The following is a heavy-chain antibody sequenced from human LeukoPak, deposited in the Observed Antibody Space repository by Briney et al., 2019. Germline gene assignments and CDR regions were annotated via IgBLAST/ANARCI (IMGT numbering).Heavy chain of an antibody. Sequence: SVKVSCKASGGTFSSYAISWVRQAPGQGLEWMGGIIPIFGTANYAQKFQGRVTIAADESTSTAYMELSSLRSEDTAVYYCARDSVWSGYYLGPRVNDAFDIWGQGTMVTVSS. V-gene: IGHV1-69*13. D-gene: IGHD3-3*01. CDR1: GGTFSSYA. CDR2: IIPIFGTA. CDR3: ARDSVWSGYYLGPRVNDAFDI. J-gene: IGHJ3*02.